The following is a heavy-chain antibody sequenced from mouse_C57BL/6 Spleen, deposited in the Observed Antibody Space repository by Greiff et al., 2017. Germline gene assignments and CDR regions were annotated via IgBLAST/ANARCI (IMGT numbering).Heavy chain of an antibody. Sequence: VQLQQPGAELVKPGASVKMSCKASGYTFTSYWITWVKQRPGQGLEWIGDIYPGSGSTNYNEKFKSKATLTVDTSSSTAYMQLSSLTSEDSAVYYGARSDGNYVHWFAYWGQGTLVTVSA. CDR1: GYTFTSYW. CDR3: ARSDGNYVHWFAY. V-gene: IGHV1-55*01. D-gene: IGHD2-1*01. CDR2: IYPGSGST. J-gene: IGHJ3*01.